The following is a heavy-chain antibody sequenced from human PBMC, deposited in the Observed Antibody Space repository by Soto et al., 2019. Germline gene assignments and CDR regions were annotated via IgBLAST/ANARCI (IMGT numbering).Heavy chain of an antibody. CDR2: IWYDGSNK. V-gene: IGHV3-33*01. CDR1: GFTFSSYG. Sequence: QVQLVESGGGVVQPGRSLRLSCAASGFTFSSYGMHWVRQAPGKGLEWVAVIWYDGSNKYYADSVKGRFTISRDNSKNTLYLQMNSLRAEDTAVYYCARVQGYCSGGSCYSRYYYYYGMDVWGQGTTVTVSS. D-gene: IGHD2-15*01. J-gene: IGHJ6*02. CDR3: ARVQGYCSGGSCYSRYYYYYGMDV.